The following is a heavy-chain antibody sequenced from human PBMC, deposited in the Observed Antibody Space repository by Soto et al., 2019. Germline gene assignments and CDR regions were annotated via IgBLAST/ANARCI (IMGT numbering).Heavy chain of an antibody. D-gene: IGHD2-21*02. CDR3: ARLGDVDAFDI. CDR1: GGTFSSYA. Sequence: APVKVSCKASGGTFSSYAISWVRQAPGQGLEWMGGIIPIFGTANYAQKFQGRVTITADESTSTAYMELSSLRSADTAVYYCARLGDVDAFDIWGQGTMVTVSS. V-gene: IGHV1-69*13. CDR2: IIPIFGTA. J-gene: IGHJ3*02.